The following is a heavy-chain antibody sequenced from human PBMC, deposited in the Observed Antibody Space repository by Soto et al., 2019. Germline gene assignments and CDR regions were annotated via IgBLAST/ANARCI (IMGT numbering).Heavy chain of an antibody. D-gene: IGHD1-1*01. CDR2: ISDSGGRT. V-gene: IGHV3-23*01. Sequence: GGSLRLSCAASGLTFISSAMNWVRQAPGKGLEWVSIISDSGGRTYYADSVKGRFTISRDNSKNTLYLQMNSLRAEDTAMYYCAKSLIIHWQNWFDLWGQGTQVTVSS. CDR1: GLTFISSA. J-gene: IGHJ5*02. CDR3: AKSLIIHWQNWFDL.